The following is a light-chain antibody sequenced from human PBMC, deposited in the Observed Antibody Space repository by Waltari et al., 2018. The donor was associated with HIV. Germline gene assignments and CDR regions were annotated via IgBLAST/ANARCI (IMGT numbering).Light chain of an antibody. V-gene: IGKV3-20*01. Sequence: VLTQSPGTLSLSPGEIATLSCRASQSISDTYLAWYQQKPDPPPRPLLYGASRRATGIPDRFSGSGSETDVTITNSRLQPEDFAGYYCQRYGGSPPYSFGQGTMLEIK. J-gene: IGKJ2*03. CDR2: GAS. CDR3: QRYGGSPPYS. CDR1: QSISDTY.